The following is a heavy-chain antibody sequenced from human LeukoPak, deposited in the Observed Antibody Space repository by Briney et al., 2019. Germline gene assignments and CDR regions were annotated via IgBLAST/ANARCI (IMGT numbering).Heavy chain of an antibody. J-gene: IGHJ6*03. CDR2: IKQDGSET. Sequence: GGSLRLSCAASGFTFRNYWMSWVRQAPGKGLEWVANIKQDGSETYYVDSVKGRFTISRDNAKNSLYLRMNSLRAEDTAVYYCATGSDARCSSTSCYGLNYYYYMDAWGKGTPVTVSS. D-gene: IGHD2-2*01. CDR3: ATGSDARCSSTSCYGLNYYYYMDA. CDR1: GFTFRNYW. V-gene: IGHV3-7*01.